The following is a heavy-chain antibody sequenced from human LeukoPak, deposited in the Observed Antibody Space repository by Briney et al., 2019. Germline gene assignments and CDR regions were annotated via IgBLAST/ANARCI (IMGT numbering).Heavy chain of an antibody. CDR2: ISGSGGST. CDR1: GFTFSSYG. D-gene: IGHD3-9*01. Sequence: PGGSLRLSCAASGFTFSSYGMSWVRQAPGKGLEWVSAISGSGGSTYYADSVKGRFTISRDNSKNTLYLQMNSLRAEDTAMYYCARALRYFDWLYEDYWGQGTLVTVSS. J-gene: IGHJ4*02. V-gene: IGHV3-23*01. CDR3: ARALRYFDWLYEDY.